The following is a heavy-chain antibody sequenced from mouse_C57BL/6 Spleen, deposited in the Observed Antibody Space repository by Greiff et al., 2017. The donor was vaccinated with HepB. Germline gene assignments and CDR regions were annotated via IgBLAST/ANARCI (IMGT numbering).Heavy chain of an antibody. Sequence: QVQLQQSGAELVRPGASVTLSCKASGYTFTDYEKHWVKQTPVHGLEWIGAIDPETGGTAYNQKFKGKAILTADKSSSTAYMELRSLTSEDSAVYYCTRDAMDYWGQGTSVTVSS. J-gene: IGHJ4*01. V-gene: IGHV1-15*01. CDR3: TRDAMDY. CDR1: GYTFTDYE. CDR2: IDPETGGT.